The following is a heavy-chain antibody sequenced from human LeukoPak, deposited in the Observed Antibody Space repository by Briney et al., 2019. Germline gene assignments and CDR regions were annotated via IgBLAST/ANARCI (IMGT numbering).Heavy chain of an antibody. CDR1: GFTFSSYT. V-gene: IGHV3-21*01. CDR2: IRSSSSYI. CDR3: ARVWVTNAYYYYYMDV. Sequence: GGSLRLSCAASGFTFSSYTMNWVRQALGKGLEWVSSIRSSSSYIYYADSVKGRFTISKDNAKNSLYLQMNSLRAEDTAVYYCARVWVTNAYYYYYMDVWGKGTTVTVSS. J-gene: IGHJ6*03. D-gene: IGHD3-16*01.